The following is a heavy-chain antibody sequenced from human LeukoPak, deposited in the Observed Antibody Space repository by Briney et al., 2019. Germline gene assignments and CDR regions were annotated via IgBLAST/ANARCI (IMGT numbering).Heavy chain of an antibody. CDR3: AKDQRQLWLQFFFDY. V-gene: IGHV3-30*18. D-gene: IGHD5-18*01. J-gene: IGHJ4*02. CDR1: GFTFSSYG. Sequence: PGGSLRLSCAASGFTFSSYGMPWVRQAPGKGLEWVAVISYDGSNKYYADSVKGRFTISRDNSKNTLYLQMNSLRAEDTAVYYCAKDQRQLWLQFFFDYWGQGTLVTVSS. CDR2: ISYDGSNK.